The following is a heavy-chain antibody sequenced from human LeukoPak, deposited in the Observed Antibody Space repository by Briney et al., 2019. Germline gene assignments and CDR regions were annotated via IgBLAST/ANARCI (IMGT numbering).Heavy chain of an antibody. V-gene: IGHV4-59*01. CDR1: GGSISSYY. J-gene: IGHJ4*02. CDR3: ARSSDYSSAWPFDY. Sequence: SETLSLTCTVSGGSISSYYWSWIRLPPGKGLEWVGYVYYSGSTIYNPSLKSRVTISVDTSKNQFSLKLSSMTAADTAVYYCARSSDYSSAWPFDYWGQGTLVTVSS. D-gene: IGHD6-19*01. CDR2: VYYSGST.